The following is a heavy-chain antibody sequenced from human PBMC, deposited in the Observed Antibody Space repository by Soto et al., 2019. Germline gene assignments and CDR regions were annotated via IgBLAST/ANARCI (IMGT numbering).Heavy chain of an antibody. CDR1: GFTFSNYG. D-gene: IGHD1-26*01. Sequence: QVQLVESGGGVVQPGRSLRLSCAASGFTFSNYGMHWVRQAPGKGLEWVAVISYDGSNEYYADSVKGRFTISRDNSKNTLYLQMNSLRVEDTAVYYCAKEGGSYYVSYFAYWGQGNLVTVSS. CDR2: ISYDGSNE. J-gene: IGHJ4*02. CDR3: AKEGGSYYVSYFAY. V-gene: IGHV3-30*18.